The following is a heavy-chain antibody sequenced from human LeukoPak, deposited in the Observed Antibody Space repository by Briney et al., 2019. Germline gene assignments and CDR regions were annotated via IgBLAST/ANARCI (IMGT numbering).Heavy chain of an antibody. Sequence: GGSLRLSCAASGVIFNTYSMNWVRQAPGKGLEWVSSISSSSNYIYYADSVRGRFSISRDNAKHSLYLQMSSLRVEDTAVYYCARHFDGYKSFENWGQGTLVTVSS. CDR1: GVIFNTYS. CDR3: ARHFDGYKSFEN. V-gene: IGHV3-21*01. CDR2: ISSSSNYI. J-gene: IGHJ4*02. D-gene: IGHD5-24*01.